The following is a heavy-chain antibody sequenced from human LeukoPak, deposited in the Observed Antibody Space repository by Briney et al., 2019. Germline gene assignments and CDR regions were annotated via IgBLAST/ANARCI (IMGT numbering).Heavy chain of an antibody. J-gene: IGHJ4*02. V-gene: IGHV1-69*04. CDR2: IIPILGIA. D-gene: IGHD1-26*01. CDR3: ARDGQWELPVPYYFDY. CDR1: GGTFSSYT. Sequence: SVKVSCKASGGTFSSYTISWVRQAPGQGLEWMGRIIPILGIANYAQKFQGRVTITADKSTGTAYMELSSLRSEDTAVYYCARDGQWELPVPYYFDYWGQGTLVTVSS.